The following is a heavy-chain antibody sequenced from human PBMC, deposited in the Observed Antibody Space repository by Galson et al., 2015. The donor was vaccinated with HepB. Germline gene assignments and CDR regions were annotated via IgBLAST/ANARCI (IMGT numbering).Heavy chain of an antibody. J-gene: IGHJ4*02. D-gene: IGHD3-22*01. CDR2: ISGSGGST. CDR3: AKLWGSGHYSPFDY. Sequence: SLRLSCAASGFTFSSYAMTWVRQAPGKGLEWVSAISGSGGSTYYADSVKGRFTISRDNSKNTLYLQLNSLRAGDTALYYCAKLWGSGHYSPFDYWGQGTLVTVSS. CDR1: GFTFSSYA. V-gene: IGHV3-23*01.